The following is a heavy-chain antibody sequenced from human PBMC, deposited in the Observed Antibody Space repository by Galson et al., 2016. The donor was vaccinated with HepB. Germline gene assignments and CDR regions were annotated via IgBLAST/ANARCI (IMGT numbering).Heavy chain of an antibody. Sequence: SLRLSCAASGFTFRSHGMHWVRQAPGKGLEWVAVISYDASNRYYIDSVKGRFTISRDNSKNILALQMNSLRADDTAVYYCAKAIGNYPYWYFDLWGRGTLVTVSS. CDR1: GFTFRSHG. CDR3: AKAIGNYPYWYFDL. J-gene: IGHJ2*01. D-gene: IGHD1-7*01. CDR2: ISYDASNR. V-gene: IGHV3-30*18.